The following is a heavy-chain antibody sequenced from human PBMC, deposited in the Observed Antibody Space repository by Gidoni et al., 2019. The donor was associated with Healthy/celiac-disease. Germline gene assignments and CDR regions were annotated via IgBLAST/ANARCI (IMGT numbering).Heavy chain of an antibody. Sequence: EVQLVESGGGLVQPGGSLRISCAASGFPFSSYWMHWVRQAPGKGLVWVSRINMDGSSTSYADSVKGRFTISRDNAKNTLYLQMNSLRAEDTAVYYCATVFTYYYDSSGYSHGDAFDIWGQGTMVTVSS. CDR3: ATVFTYYYDSSGYSHGDAFDI. CDR1: GFPFSSYW. J-gene: IGHJ3*02. CDR2: INMDGSST. V-gene: IGHV3-74*01. D-gene: IGHD3-22*01.